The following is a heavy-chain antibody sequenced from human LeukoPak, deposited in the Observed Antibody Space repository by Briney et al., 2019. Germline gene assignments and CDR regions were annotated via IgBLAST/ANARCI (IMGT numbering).Heavy chain of an antibody. D-gene: IGHD3-10*01. CDR3: ARDSLWFGSGMDV. J-gene: IGHJ6*04. Sequence: SKTLSLTCTVSGGSISSYYWSWIRQPPGKGLEWIGYIYYSGSTNYNPSLKSRVTISVDTSKNQFSLKLSSVTAADTAVYYCARDSLWFGSGMDVWGKGTTVTVSS. CDR1: GGSISSYY. V-gene: IGHV4-59*01. CDR2: IYYSGST.